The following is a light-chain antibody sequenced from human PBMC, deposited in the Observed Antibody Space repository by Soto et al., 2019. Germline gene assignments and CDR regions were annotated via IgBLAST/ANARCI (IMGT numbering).Light chain of an antibody. CDR1: QSVSSY. Sequence: EIVLTQSPATLSLSPGERATLSCRASQSVSSYLAWYQQKPGQAPRLLIYNASNRATDIPARFSGSGSGTDFTLTISSLEPEDFAVYYCQQSSNWPPYTFGQGTKQEIK. CDR2: NAS. V-gene: IGKV3-11*01. J-gene: IGKJ2*01. CDR3: QQSSNWPPYT.